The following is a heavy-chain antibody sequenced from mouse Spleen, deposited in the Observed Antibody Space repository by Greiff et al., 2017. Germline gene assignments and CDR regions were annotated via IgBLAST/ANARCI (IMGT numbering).Heavy chain of an antibody. Sequence: EVQLVESGGGLVKPGGSLKLSCAASGFTFSDYGMHWVRQAPEKGLEWVAYISSGSSTIYYADTVKGRFTISRDNAKNTLFLQMTSLRSEDTAMYYCARPGILYGNYVYFDYWGQGTTLTVSS. CDR2: ISSGSSTI. CDR3: ARPGILYGNYVYFDY. CDR1: GFTFSDYG. V-gene: IGHV5-17*01. J-gene: IGHJ2*01. D-gene: IGHD2-1*01.